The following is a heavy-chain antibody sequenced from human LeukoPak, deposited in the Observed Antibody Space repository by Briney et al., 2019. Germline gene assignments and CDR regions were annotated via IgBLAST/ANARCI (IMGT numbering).Heavy chain of an antibody. J-gene: IGHJ4*02. V-gene: IGHV3-21*01. D-gene: IGHD1-26*01. CDR3: ARDRPVDVGAIGY. Sequence: GGSLRLSCAASGFTFSSYSMNWVRQAPGKGLEWVSSISSSSSYIYYADSVKGRFTISRDNAKNSLYLQMNSLRAEDTAVYYCARDRPVDVGAIGYWGQGTLVTVPS. CDR2: ISSSSSYI. CDR1: GFTFSSYS.